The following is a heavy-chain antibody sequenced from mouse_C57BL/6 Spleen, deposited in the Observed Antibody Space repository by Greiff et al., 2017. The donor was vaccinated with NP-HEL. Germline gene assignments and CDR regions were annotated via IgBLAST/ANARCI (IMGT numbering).Heavy chain of an antibody. CDR2: LSSCGDYI. J-gene: IGHJ2*01. Sequence: EVQRVESGEGLVKPGGSLKLSCAASGFTFSSYAMSLVRQTPEKRLEWVAYLSSCGDYIYYADTVKGRFTISRDTARNTLYLQMSGLKSEDTAMYYCTRNYYCSLDVWGQGTTLTVSS. CDR3: TRNYYCSLDV. D-gene: IGHD1-1*01. CDR1: GFTFSSYA. V-gene: IGHV5-9-1*02.